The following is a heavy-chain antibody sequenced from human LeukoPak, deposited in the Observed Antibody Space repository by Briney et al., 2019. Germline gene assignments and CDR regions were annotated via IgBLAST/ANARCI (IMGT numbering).Heavy chain of an antibody. CDR2: INSSGSTI. CDR3: AMDSSSWAYYYYYMDV. J-gene: IGHJ6*03. D-gene: IGHD6-13*01. CDR1: GLTFSRYR. V-gene: IGHV3-48*02. Sequence: GGPLTLSCAASGLTFSRYRMLWLRQAPGKGLEWVSYINSSGSTIYYADSVKGRFTISRDNAKNSLYLQMNSLRDEDTAVYYCAMDSSSWAYYYYYMDVWGKGTTVTVSS.